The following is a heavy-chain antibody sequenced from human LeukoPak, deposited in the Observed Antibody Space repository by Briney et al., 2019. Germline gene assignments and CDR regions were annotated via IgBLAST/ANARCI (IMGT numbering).Heavy chain of an antibody. CDR3: VADSGRRSGGDY. CDR1: GFTFSTYW. V-gene: IGHV3-74*01. D-gene: IGHD1-26*01. CDR2: INTDGNSI. J-gene: IGHJ4*02. Sequence: QPGGSLRLSCSGSGFTFSTYWMHWVRQVPGKGLVWVSLINTDGNSINYADSVKGRFTISRDNAKNTVYLQMTSLRPDDTAVYYCVADSGRRSGGDYWGQGTLVTVSS.